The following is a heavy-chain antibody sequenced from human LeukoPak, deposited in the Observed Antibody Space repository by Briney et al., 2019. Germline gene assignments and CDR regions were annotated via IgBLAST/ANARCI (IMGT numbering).Heavy chain of an antibody. J-gene: IGHJ4*02. D-gene: IGHD3-3*01. V-gene: IGHV4-34*01. CDR1: GGSFSGYY. Sequence: SETLSLTCAVYGGSFSGYYWSWIRQPPGKGLEWIGEINHSGSTNYNPSLKSRVTISVDTSKNQLSLKLSSVTATDTAVYYCARTTIFGVVIKFDYWGQGTLVTVSS. CDR3: ARTTIFGVVIKFDY. CDR2: INHSGST.